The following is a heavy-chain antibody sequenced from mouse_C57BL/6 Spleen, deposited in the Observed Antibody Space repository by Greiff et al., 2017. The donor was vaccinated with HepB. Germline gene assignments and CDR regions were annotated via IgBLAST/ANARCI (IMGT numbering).Heavy chain of an antibody. CDR1: GFSFNTYA. D-gene: IGHD2-3*01. CDR2: IRSKSNNYET. V-gene: IGHV10-1*01. J-gene: IGHJ4*01. CDR3: VRHEDGADAMDY. Sequence: EVKLVESGGGLVQPKGSLKLSCAASGFSFNTYAMNWVRQAPGKGLEWVARIRSKSNNYETYYADSVKDRFTSTRDDSESMLYLQMNNLKTEDTAMYYCVRHEDGADAMDYWGQGTSVTVSS.